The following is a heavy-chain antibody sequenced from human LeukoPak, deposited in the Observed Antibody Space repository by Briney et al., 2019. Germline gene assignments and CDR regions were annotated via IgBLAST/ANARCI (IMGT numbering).Heavy chain of an antibody. Sequence: KESGLTLVKPRQALTLTCTFSGFSLSTSGVGVGWIRQPPGKALEWLALIYWDDDKRYSPSLKSRLTITKDTSKNQVVLTMTNMDPVDTATYYCAHSLRGYCSGGSCYPGYFDYWGQGTLVTVSS. V-gene: IGHV2-5*02. J-gene: IGHJ4*02. CDR3: AHSLRGYCSGGSCYPGYFDY. CDR2: IYWDDDK. CDR1: GFSLSTSGVG. D-gene: IGHD2-15*01.